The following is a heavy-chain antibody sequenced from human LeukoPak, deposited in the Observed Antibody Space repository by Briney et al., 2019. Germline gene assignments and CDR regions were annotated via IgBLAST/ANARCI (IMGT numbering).Heavy chain of an antibody. Sequence: GESLKISCKGSGYSFTSYWIGWVRQMPGKGLEWMGIIYPGDSDTRYSPSFQGQVTISADKSISTAYLQWSSLKASNTAMYYCARRYCGGGSCYYGMDVWGQGTTVTVSS. V-gene: IGHV5-51*01. D-gene: IGHD2-15*01. J-gene: IGHJ6*01. CDR1: GYSFTSYW. CDR2: IYPGDSDT. CDR3: ARRYCGGGSCYYGMDV.